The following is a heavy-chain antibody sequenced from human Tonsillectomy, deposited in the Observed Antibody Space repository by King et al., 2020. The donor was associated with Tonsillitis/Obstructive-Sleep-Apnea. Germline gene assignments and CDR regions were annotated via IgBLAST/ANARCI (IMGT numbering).Heavy chain of an antibody. CDR1: GFSLITSGVG. CDR3: AHTWYSSSSSGYFDY. CDR2: IYWDDDK. V-gene: IGHV2-5*02. D-gene: IGHD6-6*01. J-gene: IGHJ4*02. Sequence: ITLKESGPTLVKPTQALTLTCTFSGFSLITSGVGVGWIRQPPGKALEWLAAIYWDDDKPYNPSLKNRLTITKDTSTNQVLLIMTNMDPVDTATYFCAHTWYSSSSSGYFDYWRQGILVTVSS.